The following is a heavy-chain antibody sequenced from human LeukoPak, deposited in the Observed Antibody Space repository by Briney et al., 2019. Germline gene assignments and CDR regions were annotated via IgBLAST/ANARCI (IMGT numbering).Heavy chain of an antibody. J-gene: IGHJ4*02. V-gene: IGHV3-48*01. CDR3: ATSGSYRFDY. CDR1: GFSFSSYR. D-gene: IGHD1-26*01. CDR2: ISGTSSTI. Sequence: GGSLRLSCAASGFSFSSYRMNWVRQAPGKGPEWVSFISGTSSTIYYADSVKGRFTISRDNAQNSLYLQMNSLRGEDTAVYYCATSGSYRFDYWGQGTLVTVSS.